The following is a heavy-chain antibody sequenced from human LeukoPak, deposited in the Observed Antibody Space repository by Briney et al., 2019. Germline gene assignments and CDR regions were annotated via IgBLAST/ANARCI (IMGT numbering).Heavy chain of an antibody. CDR2: IYYSGTT. CDR1: GGSISSSAYY. D-gene: IGHD2-2*01. Sequence: NPSETLSLTRTVSGGSISSSAYYWSWIRQHPGKGLEWIGYIYYSGTTYYNPSLKSRVTISVDTSKNQFSLNLSSVTAADTAVYYCARDGDCSSDSCYFDYWGQGTLVIVSS. CDR3: ARDGDCSSDSCYFDY. V-gene: IGHV4-31*03. J-gene: IGHJ4*02.